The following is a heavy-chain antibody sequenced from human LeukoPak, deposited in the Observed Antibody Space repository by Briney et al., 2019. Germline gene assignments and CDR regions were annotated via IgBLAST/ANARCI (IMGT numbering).Heavy chain of an antibody. CDR1: GFTFSSHW. CDR2: IKQDGSEK. V-gene: IGHV3-7*01. CDR3: AREPHIAVVTHFDY. J-gene: IGHJ4*02. D-gene: IGHD6-19*01. Sequence: GESLKISCAASGFTFSSHWMSWVRQAPGKGLEWVANIKQDGSEKYYVDSVKGRFTISRDNAKNSLFLQMNSLRVEDTAVYYCAREPHIAVVTHFDYWGQGTLVTVSS.